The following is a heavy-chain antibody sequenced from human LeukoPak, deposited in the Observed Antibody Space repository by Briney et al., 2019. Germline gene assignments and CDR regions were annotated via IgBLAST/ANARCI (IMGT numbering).Heavy chain of an antibody. D-gene: IGHD3/OR15-3a*01. CDR3: ARQTGSGLFILP. CDR1: GGSISSSTYY. Sequence: SETLSLTCTVSGGSISSSTYYWAWIRQPPGQGLEYIGSIYYSGNTYYNASLKSQVSISIDTSKNQFSLKLTSVTAADTAVYYCARQTGSGLFILPGGQGTLVTVSS. J-gene: IGHJ4*02. V-gene: IGHV4-39*01. CDR2: IYYSGNT.